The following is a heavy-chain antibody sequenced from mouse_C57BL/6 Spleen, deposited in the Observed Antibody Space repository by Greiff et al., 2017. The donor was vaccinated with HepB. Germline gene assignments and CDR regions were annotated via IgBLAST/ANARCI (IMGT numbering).Heavy chain of an antibody. CDR1: GYTFTTYP. CDR3: ASNPDYYGTRSGYIDV. V-gene: IGHV1-47*01. J-gene: IGHJ1*03. Sequence: VQLKESGAELVKPGASVKMSCKASGYTFTTYPIEGMTQNHGKRLEWIGNFHPYNDDTKYNEKFKGKATLTVEKSSSTVYLELSRLTSDDSAVYSDASNPDYYGTRSGYIDVCGTGTTVTV. D-gene: IGHD1-1*01. CDR2: FHPYNDDT.